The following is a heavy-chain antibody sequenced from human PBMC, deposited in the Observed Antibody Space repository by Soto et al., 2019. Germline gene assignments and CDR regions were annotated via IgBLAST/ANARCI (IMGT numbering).Heavy chain of an antibody. Sequence: ASETLSLTCTVSGGSISSYYWSWIRQPPGKGLEWIGYIYYSGSTNYNPSLKSRVTISVDTPKNQFSLKLSSVTAADTAVYYCARDTDRNYDGGYFDYWGQGTLVTVSS. D-gene: IGHD4-4*01. CDR1: GGSISSYY. CDR3: ARDTDRNYDGGYFDY. CDR2: IYYSGST. J-gene: IGHJ4*02. V-gene: IGHV4-59*01.